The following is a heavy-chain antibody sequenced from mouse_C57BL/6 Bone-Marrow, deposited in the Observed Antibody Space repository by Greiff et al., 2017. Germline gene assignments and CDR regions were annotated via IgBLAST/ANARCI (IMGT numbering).Heavy chain of an antibody. D-gene: IGHD2-5*01. CDR1: GFNIKDYY. V-gene: IGHV14-2*01. CDR3: ARESQAYYSNYEDDY. CDR2: IDPEDGET. Sequence: EVMLVESGTELVKPGASVKLSCTASGFNIKDYYMHWVKQRTEQGLEWIGRIDPEDGETKYAPKFQGKATITADTSSNTAYLQLSSLTSEDTAVYYCARESQAYYSNYEDDYWGQGTTLTVSS. J-gene: IGHJ2*01.